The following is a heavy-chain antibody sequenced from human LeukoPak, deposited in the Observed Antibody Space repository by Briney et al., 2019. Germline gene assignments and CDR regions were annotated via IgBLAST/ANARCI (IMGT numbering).Heavy chain of an antibody. J-gene: IGHJ4*02. V-gene: IGHV4-34*01. CDR1: GGSFSGYY. CDR2: INHSGST. CDR3: ERDTTVKSLDY. D-gene: IGHD4-17*01. Sequence: PSETLSLTCAVYGGSFSGYYWSWIRQPPGKGLEWIGEINHSGSTNYNPSLKSRVTISVDTSENQFSLKLSSVTAADTAVYYCERDTTVKSLDYWGQGTLVTVSS.